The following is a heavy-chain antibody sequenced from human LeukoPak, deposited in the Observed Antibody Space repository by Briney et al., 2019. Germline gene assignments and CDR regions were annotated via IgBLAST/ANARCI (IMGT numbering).Heavy chain of an antibody. CDR1: GGSISSGGYS. Sequence: SQTLSLTCAVSGGSISSGGYSWSWIRQPPGKGLEWIGRIYTSGSTNYNPSLKSRVTMSVDTSKNQFSLKLSSVTAADTAVYYCALSVFRYYYGMDVWGQGTTVTVSS. D-gene: IGHD3-16*02. CDR2: IYTSGST. V-gene: IGHV4-61*02. J-gene: IGHJ6*02. CDR3: ALSVFRYYYGMDV.